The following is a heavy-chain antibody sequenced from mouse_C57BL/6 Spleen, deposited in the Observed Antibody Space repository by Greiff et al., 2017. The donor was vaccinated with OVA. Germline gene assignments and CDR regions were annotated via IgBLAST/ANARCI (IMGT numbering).Heavy chain of an antibody. CDR3: ARGGDYRFAY. CDR1: GYAFTNYL. Sequence: QVQLQQSGAELVRPGTSVKVSCKASGYAFTNYLIEWVKQRPGQGLEWIGVINPGSGGTNYNEKFKGKATLTADKSSSTAYMQLSSLTSEDSAVYFCARGGDYRFAYWGQGTLVTVSA. V-gene: IGHV1-54*01. D-gene: IGHD2-4*01. CDR2: INPGSGGT. J-gene: IGHJ3*01.